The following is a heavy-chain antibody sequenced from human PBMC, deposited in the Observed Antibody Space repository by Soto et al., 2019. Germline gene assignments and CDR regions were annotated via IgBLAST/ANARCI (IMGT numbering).Heavy chain of an antibody. Sequence: QVQLVESGGGVVQPGRSLRLSCAASGFTFSSYGMHWVRQAPGKGLEWVAVISYDGSNKYYADSVKGRFTISRDNSKNTLYLQMNSLRAEDTAVYYCAKEPPSSWYPNWFDPWGQGTLVTVSS. CDR3: AKEPPSSWYPNWFDP. CDR2: ISYDGSNK. D-gene: IGHD6-13*01. CDR1: GFTFSSYG. V-gene: IGHV3-30*18. J-gene: IGHJ5*02.